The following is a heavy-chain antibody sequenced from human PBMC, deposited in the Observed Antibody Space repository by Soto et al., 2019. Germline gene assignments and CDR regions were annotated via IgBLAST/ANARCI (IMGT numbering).Heavy chain of an antibody. V-gene: IGHV1-69*02. CDR1: GGTFSSYT. CDR2: IIPILGIA. J-gene: IGHJ3*02. CDR3: ARRGDIVVVFDDINHIPDAFDI. D-gene: IGHD2-2*01. Sequence: GASVKVSCKASGGTFSSYTISWVRQAPGQGLEWMGRIIPILGIANYAQKFQGRVTITADKSTSTAYMELSSLRSEDTAVYYCARRGDIVVVFDDINHIPDAFDIWCQGIMVTVS.